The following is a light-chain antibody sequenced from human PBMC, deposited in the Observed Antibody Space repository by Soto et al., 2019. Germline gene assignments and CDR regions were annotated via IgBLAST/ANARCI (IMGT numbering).Light chain of an antibody. CDR3: SSYTSTSTRV. CDR1: SSDVGVYNY. CDR2: EVS. Sequence: QSVLTQPASVSGSPGQSITMSCTGTSSDVGVYNYVSWYQQHPGKAPKLMIYEVSNRPSGVSNRFSGSKSGNTASLTISGLQAEDEADYYCSSYTSTSTRVFGTGTTVTV. J-gene: IGLJ1*01. V-gene: IGLV2-14*01.